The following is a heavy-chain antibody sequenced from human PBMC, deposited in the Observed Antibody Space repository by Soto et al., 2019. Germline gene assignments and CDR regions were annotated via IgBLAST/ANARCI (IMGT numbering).Heavy chain of an antibody. CDR1: GFTFSSYS. Sequence: GGSLRLSCTASGFTFSSYSMNWVRQAPGKGLEWISYITRGSDITHYADSVRGRFTISRDNAKNSLYLQMNSLREEDTAVYYCASLHQIDSWGQGTLVTVSS. CDR2: ITRGSDIT. CDR3: ASLHQIDS. V-gene: IGHV3-48*02. J-gene: IGHJ4*02. D-gene: IGHD2-2*01.